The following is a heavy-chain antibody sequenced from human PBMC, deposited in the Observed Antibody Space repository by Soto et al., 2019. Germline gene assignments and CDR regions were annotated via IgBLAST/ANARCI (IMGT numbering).Heavy chain of an antibody. D-gene: IGHD3-3*01. CDR1: AFTRGGYS. CDR3: ARDRSGSVQY. J-gene: IGHJ4*02. V-gene: IGHV3-21*01. CDR2: ISSSSSYI. Sequence: CPAAAFTRGGYSRSCIRQAPGKGLEWVSSISSSSSYIYYADSVKGRFTISRDNAKNSLYLQMNSLRAEDTAVYYCARDRSGSVQYWGQGTLVTVSS.